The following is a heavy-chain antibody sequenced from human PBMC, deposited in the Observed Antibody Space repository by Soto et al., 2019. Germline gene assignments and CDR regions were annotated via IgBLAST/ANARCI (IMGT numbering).Heavy chain of an antibody. Sequence: PSETLSLTCAVSGFSITSGYFWGWIRQPPGKGLEWIGTIHHSGNTYYNPSLKSRVTISVDTSKNQFSLKLSSVTAADTAVYYCARAVYGGNLHDDFDIWGQGTMVTVS. D-gene: IGHD4-17*01. V-gene: IGHV4-38-2*01. CDR1: GFSITSGYF. J-gene: IGHJ3*02. CDR3: ARAVYGGNLHDDFDI. CDR2: IHHSGNT.